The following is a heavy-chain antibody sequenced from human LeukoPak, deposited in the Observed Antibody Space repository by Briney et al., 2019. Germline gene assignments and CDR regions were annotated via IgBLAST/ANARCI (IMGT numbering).Heavy chain of an antibody. J-gene: IGHJ5*02. CDR1: GYAFTGYN. D-gene: IGHD2-15*01. CDR2: INTNSGGT. CDR3: ARGGTISGSCPDP. V-gene: IGHV1-2*02. Sequence: ASVKVSCTASGYAFTGYNMHWVRQRPGQGLEWMGWINTNSGGTNYEQKFQSRVNMTRDTAISTAYMELCRLRSDDTAVYYCARGGTISGSCPDPWGQGTLVTVS.